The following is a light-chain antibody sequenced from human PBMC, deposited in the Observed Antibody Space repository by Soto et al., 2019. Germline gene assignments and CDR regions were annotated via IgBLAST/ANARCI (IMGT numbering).Light chain of an antibody. V-gene: IGKV3-20*01. CDR2: GAS. J-gene: IGKJ5*01. CDR3: QQYGSSPPSST. Sequence: EIVLTQSPGTLSLSPGERATLSFRARQRVSSGDLAWYQQNNGQAPRLLIYGASNRATDIPDRFSGRGSGTDFTLTISRLEPEDFAVYYCQQYGSSPPSSTFGQGTRLEIK. CDR1: QRVSSGD.